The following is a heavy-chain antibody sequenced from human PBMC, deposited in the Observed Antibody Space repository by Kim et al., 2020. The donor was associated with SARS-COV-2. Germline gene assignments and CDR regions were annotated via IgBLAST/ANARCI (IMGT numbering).Heavy chain of an antibody. J-gene: IGHJ4*02. D-gene: IGHD3-22*01. Sequence: SETLSLTCAVYGGSFSGYYWSWIRQPPGKGLEWIGEINHSGSTNYNPSLKSRVTISVDTSKNQFSLKLSSVTAADTAVYYCARGSLYYYDSSGYSYWGQGTLVTVSS. V-gene: IGHV4-34*01. CDR2: INHSGST. CDR1: GGSFSGYY. CDR3: ARGSLYYYDSSGYSY.